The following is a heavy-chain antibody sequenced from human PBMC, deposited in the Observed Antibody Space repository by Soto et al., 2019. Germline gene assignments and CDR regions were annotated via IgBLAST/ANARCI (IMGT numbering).Heavy chain of an antibody. D-gene: IGHD5-12*01. CDR1: GFSLSNARMG. CDR2: IFWNDEK. CDR3: ARRGVYSDYDS. Sequence: QVTLKESGPVLVIPTETLTLTCTVSGFSLSNARMGVSWIRQPPGKALEWLAHIFWNDEKSYSTSLKSRLTISKDTSKSQVVLTMTNMDPVDTATYYCARRGVYSDYDSWGQGTLVSVSS. V-gene: IGHV2-26*01. J-gene: IGHJ5*01.